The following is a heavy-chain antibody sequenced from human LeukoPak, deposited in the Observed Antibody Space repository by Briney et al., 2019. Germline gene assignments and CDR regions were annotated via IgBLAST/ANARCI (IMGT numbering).Heavy chain of an antibody. V-gene: IGHV1-18*01. CDR1: PYTLTSHG. Sequence: ASVTLSCTSSPYTLTSHGTRRVRQAPAPRLDSMGWISGYNGYTHYANNQQGRVTMTTDTSTRTAYMELRSLRSDDTAVYSCARTPRTTVEDYWGQGTLVTVSS. CDR2: ISGYNGYT. CDR3: ARTPRTTVEDY. J-gene: IGHJ4*02. D-gene: IGHD4-23*01.